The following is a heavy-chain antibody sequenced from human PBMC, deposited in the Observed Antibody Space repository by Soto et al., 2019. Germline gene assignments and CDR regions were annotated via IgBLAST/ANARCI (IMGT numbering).Heavy chain of an antibody. D-gene: IGHD3-22*01. J-gene: IGHJ5*02. CDR2: IYHSGST. V-gene: IGHV4-30-2*01. CDR1: GSTISSGGYS. Sequence: SETLSLTCAVSGSTISSGGYSWSWIRKPPGKGLEWIGYIYHSGSTYYNPSLMSRVTISVDRSKNQFSLNLISVAAADTAVYYCARDNSWHYYDRSGYTRGWFDPWGQETLVTVS. CDR3: ARDNSWHYYDRSGYTRGWFDP.